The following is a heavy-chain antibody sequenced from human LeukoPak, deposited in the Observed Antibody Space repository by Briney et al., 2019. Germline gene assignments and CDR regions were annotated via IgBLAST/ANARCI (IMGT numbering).Heavy chain of an antibody. CDR3: ARALYYYDSSGYYYLGY. V-gene: IGHV3-74*01. CDR2: ISSDGSTT. J-gene: IGHJ4*02. D-gene: IGHD3-22*01. CDR1: GFTFSDSW. Sequence: GGSLRLFCAASGFTFSDSWIHWVSQAPGKGLVWVSRISSDGSTTGYADSVRGRFTISRDNAKNTLYLQMNSLTAEDTAVYYCARALYYYDSSGYYYLGYWGQGTMVTVSS.